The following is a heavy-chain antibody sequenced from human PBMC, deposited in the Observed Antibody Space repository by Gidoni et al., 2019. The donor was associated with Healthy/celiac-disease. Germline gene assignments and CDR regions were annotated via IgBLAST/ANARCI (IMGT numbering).Heavy chain of an antibody. CDR2: INHSGST. Sequence: QVQLQQWGAGLLKPSETLSLTCAVYGGSFSGYYWSWIRQPPGKGLEWIGEINHSGSTNYNPSLKSRVTISVDTSKNQFSLKLSSVTAADTAVYYCARVKAGIAAAGKRYYYYGMDVWGQGTTVTVSS. CDR1: GGSFSGYY. J-gene: IGHJ6*02. V-gene: IGHV4-34*01. D-gene: IGHD6-13*01. CDR3: ARVKAGIAAAGKRYYYYGMDV.